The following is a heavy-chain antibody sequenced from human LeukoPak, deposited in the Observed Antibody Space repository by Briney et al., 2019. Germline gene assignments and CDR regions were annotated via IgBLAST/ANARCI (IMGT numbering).Heavy chain of an antibody. CDR1: GGSISTYY. Sequence: SETLSLTCTVSGGSISTYYWSWIRQPPGRGLEWIGYIYYSGSTNYNPSLKSRVTISVDTSKNQFSLKLNSVTAADTAVYYCARATAVVSFDPWGQGTLVTVSS. D-gene: IGHD1-14*01. J-gene: IGHJ5*02. CDR3: ARATAVVSFDP. V-gene: IGHV4-59*01. CDR2: IYYSGST.